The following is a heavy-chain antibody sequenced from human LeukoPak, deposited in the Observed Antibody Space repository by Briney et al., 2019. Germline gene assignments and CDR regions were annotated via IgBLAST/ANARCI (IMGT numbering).Heavy chain of an antibody. CDR3: AREEEYGTGRVHIDY. J-gene: IGHJ4*01. Sequence: SETLSLTCAVSGGSISSSNWWSWVRQPPGKGLEWIGEVHHSGGTNYNPSLKSRVTISADRSNNRFSLSLNSVTAADTAVFYCAREEEYGTGRVHIDYWGQGIMVTVSS. V-gene: IGHV4-4*02. CDR2: VHHSGGT. D-gene: IGHD1-1*01. CDR1: GGSISSSNW.